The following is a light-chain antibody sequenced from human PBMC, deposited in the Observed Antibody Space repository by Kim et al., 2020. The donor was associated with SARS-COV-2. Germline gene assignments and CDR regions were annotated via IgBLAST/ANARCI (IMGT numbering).Light chain of an antibody. V-gene: IGLV3-1*01. CDR1: SLGDKY. CDR3: QAWDSGTVV. Sequence: SYELTQPPSVSVSPGQTATITCSGDSLGDKYTSWYHQRPGQSPVLVMYQDDQRPSGIPERFSGSNSGNTATLTISGTQTMDEADYYCQAWDSGTVVFGGGTRLTVL. CDR2: QDD. J-gene: IGLJ2*01.